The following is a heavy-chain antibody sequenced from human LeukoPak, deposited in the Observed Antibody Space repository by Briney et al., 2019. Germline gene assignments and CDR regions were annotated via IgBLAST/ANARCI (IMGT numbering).Heavy chain of an antibody. CDR1: GFTVSSNY. CDR2: IYSGGST. J-gene: IGHJ6*02. CDR3: ARDLRFGELLPYYYGMDV. Sequence: PGGSLRLSCAASGFTVSSNYMNWVRQAPGKGLEWVSVIYSGGSTYYADSVKGRFTISRDNSKNTLYLQMNSLRAEDTAVYYCARDLRFGELLPYYYGMDVWGQGTTVTVSS. D-gene: IGHD3-10*01. V-gene: IGHV3-66*01.